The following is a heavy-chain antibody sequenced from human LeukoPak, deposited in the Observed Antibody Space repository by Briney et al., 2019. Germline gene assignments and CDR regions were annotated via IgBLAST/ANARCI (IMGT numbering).Heavy chain of an antibody. D-gene: IGHD4-23*01. CDR3: ARAYGGFSDY. Sequence: PGGSLRLSCAASGFTFTDYFMTWIRQAPGKGLEGLSYISPTGSPLYYADSVKGRFTISRDNAENSLYLQMYSLRGDDTAVYYCARAYGGFSDYWGQGTLVTVSS. CDR1: GFTFTDYF. V-gene: IGHV3-11*01. CDR2: ISPTGSPL. J-gene: IGHJ4*02.